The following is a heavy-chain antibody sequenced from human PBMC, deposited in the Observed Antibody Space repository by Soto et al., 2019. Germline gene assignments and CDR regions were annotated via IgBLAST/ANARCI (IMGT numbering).Heavy chain of an antibody. CDR1: RVSLRTLG. J-gene: IGHJ3*02. CDR2: VWSNGINN. CDR3: VRERGPFDAFDI. V-gene: IGHV3-33*01. Sequence: GWLRRSCAACRVSLRTLGMHGVRHAPGKGLEWVAVVWSNGINNYYADSVRGRFTISRDNSKNYLYLQMNSLKVEDTAMYYCVRERGPFDAFDIWAQRPMVTVSS.